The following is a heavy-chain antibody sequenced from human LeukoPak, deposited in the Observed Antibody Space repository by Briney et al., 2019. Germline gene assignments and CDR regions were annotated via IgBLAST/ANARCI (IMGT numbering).Heavy chain of an antibody. CDR1: GYTFTSYG. D-gene: IGHD1-26*01. CDR3: ARDNSVGDTAWWFDP. Sequence: ASVKVSCKASGYTFTSYGISWVRQAPGQGLEWMGWISAYNGNTNYAQKLQGRVTMTTDTSTSTAYMELRSLRSDDTAVYYCARDNSVGDTAWWFDPWGQGTLVTVSS. CDR2: ISAYNGNT. V-gene: IGHV1-18*01. J-gene: IGHJ5*02.